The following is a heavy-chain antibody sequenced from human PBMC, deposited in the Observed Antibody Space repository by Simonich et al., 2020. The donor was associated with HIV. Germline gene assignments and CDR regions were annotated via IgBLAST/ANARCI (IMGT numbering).Heavy chain of an antibody. Sequence: QVQLQQWGAGLLKPSETLSLTCAVYGGSFSGYYCSWIRQPPGKGLEWIGYIYYSGGTNYTPSLKSRVTISVDTSKNQFSLKRSSVTAADTAVYYCARRGHYYDSFDLWGRGTRVTVSS. J-gene: IGHJ2*01. CDR2: IYYSGGT. CDR3: ARRGHYYDSFDL. D-gene: IGHD3-22*01. CDR1: GGSFSGYY. V-gene: IGHV4-34*11.